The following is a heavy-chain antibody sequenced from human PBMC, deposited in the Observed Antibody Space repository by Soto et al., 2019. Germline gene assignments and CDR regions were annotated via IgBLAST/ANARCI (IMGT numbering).Heavy chain of an antibody. CDR3: ARDGDYGGDNGYFDL. CDR2: ISSNGGST. D-gene: IGHD4-17*01. V-gene: IGHV3-64*02. Sequence: EVQLVESGEGLVQPGGSLRLSCAASGFTFSSYAMHWVRQAPGKGLEYVSAISSNGGSTYYADSVKGRFTISRDNSKNTLYLQMGSLRAEDMAVYYCARDGDYGGDNGYFDLWGRGTLVTVSS. J-gene: IGHJ2*01. CDR1: GFTFSSYA.